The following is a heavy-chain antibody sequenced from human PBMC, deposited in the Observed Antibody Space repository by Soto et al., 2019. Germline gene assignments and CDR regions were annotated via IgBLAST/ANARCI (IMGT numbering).Heavy chain of an antibody. CDR2: ISYDGGST. CDR3: ATAPIHHSWNDGLGY. J-gene: IGHJ4*02. Sequence: HPGGSLRLSCAASGFTFEEYTMHWVRQTPGKGLEWVSLISYDGGSTHYVDSVKGRFTISRDNSKSSLYLQMNSLRTEDTALYYCATAPIHHSWNDGLGYWGQGTLVTVSS. V-gene: IGHV3-43*01. CDR1: GFTFEEYT. D-gene: IGHD1-20*01.